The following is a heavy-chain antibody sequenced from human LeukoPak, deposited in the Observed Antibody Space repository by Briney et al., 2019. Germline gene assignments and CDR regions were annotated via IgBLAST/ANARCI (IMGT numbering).Heavy chain of an antibody. Sequence: GGSLRLSCAASGFTFSSYAMSWVRQAPGKGLEWVSAISGSGGSTYYADSVKGRFAISRDNSKNTLYLQMNSLRAEDTAVYYCANHRRDYGDYPFDYWGQGTLVTVSS. D-gene: IGHD4-17*01. CDR2: ISGSGGST. J-gene: IGHJ4*02. V-gene: IGHV3-23*01. CDR3: ANHRRDYGDYPFDY. CDR1: GFTFSSYA.